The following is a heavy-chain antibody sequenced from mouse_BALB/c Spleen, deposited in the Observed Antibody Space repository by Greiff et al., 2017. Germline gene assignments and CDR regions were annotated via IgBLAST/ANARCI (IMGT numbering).Heavy chain of an antibody. V-gene: IGHV2-9*02. CDR1: GFSLTSYG. J-gene: IGHJ2*01. CDR2: IWAGGST. CDR3: ARDRRGYYGSSYFDY. D-gene: IGHD1-1*01. Sequence: VKLQESGPGLVAPSQSLSITCTVSGFSLTSYGVHWVRQPPGKGLEWLGVIWAGGSTNYNSALMSRLSISKDNSKSQVFLKMNSLQTDDTAMYYCARDRRGYYGSSYFDYWGQGTTLTVSS.